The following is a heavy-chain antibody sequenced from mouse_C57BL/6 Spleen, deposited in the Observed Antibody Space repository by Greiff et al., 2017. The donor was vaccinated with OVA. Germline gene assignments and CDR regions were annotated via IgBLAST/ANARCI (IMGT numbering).Heavy chain of an antibody. CDR2: ISTGGGST. Sequence: EVHVVESGGGLVQPGGSLKLSCAASGFTFSDYYMYWVRQTPEQRLEWVAYISTGGGSTSYPDTVKGRFTISRDNAKNTLYLQMSRLKSEDTAMYYCARHRNSSGVFDYWGQGTTLTVSS. J-gene: IGHJ2*01. CDR1: GFTFSDYY. V-gene: IGHV5-12*01. CDR3: ARHRNSSGVFDY. D-gene: IGHD3-2*02.